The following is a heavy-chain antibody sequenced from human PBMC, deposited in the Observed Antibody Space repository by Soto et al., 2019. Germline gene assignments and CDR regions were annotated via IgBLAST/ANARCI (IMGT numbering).Heavy chain of an antibody. J-gene: IGHJ6*02. CDR3: TRDCLNIAPYYYGMDV. D-gene: IGHD6-13*01. Sequence: GGSLRLSCTASGFTFGDYAMSWFRQAPGKGLEWVGFIRSKAYGGTTEYAASVKGRFTISRDDSKSIAYLQMNSLKTEDTAVYYCTRDCLNIAPYYYGMDVWGQGTTVTVSS. V-gene: IGHV3-49*03. CDR1: GFTFGDYA. CDR2: IRSKAYGGTT.